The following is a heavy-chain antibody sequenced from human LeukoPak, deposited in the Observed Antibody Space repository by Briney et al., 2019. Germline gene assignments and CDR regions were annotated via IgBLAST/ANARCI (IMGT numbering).Heavy chain of an antibody. CDR3: AKSEWELPFDY. J-gene: IGHJ4*02. CDR1: GFTFSSYS. D-gene: IGHD1-26*01. Sequence: PGGSLRLSCAASGFTFSSYSMNWVRRAPGKGLEWVSAISGSGGSTYYADSVKGRFTISRDNSKNTLYLQMNSLRAEDTAVYYCAKSEWELPFDYWGQGTLVTVSS. CDR2: ISGSGGST. V-gene: IGHV3-23*01.